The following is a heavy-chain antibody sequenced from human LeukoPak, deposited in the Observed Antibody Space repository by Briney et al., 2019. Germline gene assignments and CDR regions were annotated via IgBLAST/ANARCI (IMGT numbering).Heavy chain of an antibody. CDR1: GGSISNNNYY. Sequence: NPSETLSLTCTVSGGSISNNNYYWGWIRQPPGKGLEWIGNMYYSGSTYYNPSLKSRVTISVDTSKNQFSLKLNSVTAADTAVYYCARRGCSTTSCYPWDAFDIWGQGTMVTVSS. V-gene: IGHV4-39*01. J-gene: IGHJ3*02. CDR3: ARRGCSTTSCYPWDAFDI. CDR2: MYYSGST. D-gene: IGHD2-2*01.